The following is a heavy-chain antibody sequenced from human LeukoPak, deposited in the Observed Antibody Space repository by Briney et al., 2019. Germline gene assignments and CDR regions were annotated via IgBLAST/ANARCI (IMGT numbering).Heavy chain of an antibody. Sequence: VVPLRLSCAASGITLSYYTMDWVRQAPGYGPEGVSSISGSSIYIYYADSVKGRFTISRDNAKNSLYLQMNSLRAEDTAVYYCEVDVDMTMVDFDYWGQGTLVTVSS. V-gene: IGHV3-21*01. CDR3: EVDVDMTMVDFDY. CDR1: GITLSYYT. D-gene: IGHD4/OR15-4a*01. J-gene: IGHJ4*02. CDR2: ISGSSIYI.